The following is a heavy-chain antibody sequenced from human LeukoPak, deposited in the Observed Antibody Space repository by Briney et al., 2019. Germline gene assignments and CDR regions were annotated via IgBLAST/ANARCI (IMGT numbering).Heavy chain of an antibody. CDR3: ARTGSSGYFRFDY. CDR1: GGSFSGYY. Sequence: SETLSLTCAVYGGSFSGYYWSWIRQPPGKGLEWIGEINHSGSTNYNPSLKSRVTISVDTSKNQFSLKLSSVTAADTAVYYCARTGSSGYFRFDYWGQGTLVTVSS. D-gene: IGHD3-22*01. CDR2: INHSGST. J-gene: IGHJ4*02. V-gene: IGHV4-34*01.